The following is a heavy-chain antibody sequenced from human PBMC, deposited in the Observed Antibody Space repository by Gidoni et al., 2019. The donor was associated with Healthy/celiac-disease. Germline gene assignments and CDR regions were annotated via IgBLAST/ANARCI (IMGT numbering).Heavy chain of an antibody. Sequence: EVQLVESGGGLVQPGGSLRLSCAASGFTFSSYWMSWVRQAPGKGLEWVANIKQDGSEKYYVDSVKGRFTISRDNAKNSLYLQMNSLRAEDTAVYYCAREGRVAARVGGDMDVWGKGTTVTVSS. CDR2: IKQDGSEK. CDR3: AREGRVAARVGGDMDV. D-gene: IGHD6-6*01. J-gene: IGHJ6*03. CDR1: GFTFSSYW. V-gene: IGHV3-7*03.